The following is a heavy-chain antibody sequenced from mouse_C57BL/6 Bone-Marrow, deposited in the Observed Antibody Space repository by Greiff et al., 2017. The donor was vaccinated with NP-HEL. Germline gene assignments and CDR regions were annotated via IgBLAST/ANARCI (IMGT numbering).Heavy chain of an antibody. CDR1: GYAFSSYW. CDR2: IYPGDGDT. D-gene: IGHD3-2*02. CDR3: ARGDSSGYRYSFAY. J-gene: IGHJ3*01. V-gene: IGHV1-80*01. Sequence: QVHVKQSGAELVKPGASVKISCKASGYAFSSYWMNWVKQRPGKGLEWIGQIYPGDGDTNYNGKFKGKATLTADKSSSTAYMQLSSLTSEDSAVYFCARGDSSGYRYSFAYWGQGTLVTVSA.